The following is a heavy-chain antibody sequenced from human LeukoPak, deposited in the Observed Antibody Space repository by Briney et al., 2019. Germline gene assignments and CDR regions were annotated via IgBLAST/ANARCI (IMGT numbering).Heavy chain of an antibody. V-gene: IGHV1-69*04. CDR1: GGTFSSYA. CDR2: IIPILGIA. J-gene: IGHJ4*02. Sequence: GASVKVSCKASGGTFSSYAISWVRQAPGQGLEWMGRIIPILGIANYAQKFQGRVTITADKSTSTAYMELSSLRSEDTAVYYCAQTKGDYYDSSGYYYYFDYWGQGTLVTVSS. D-gene: IGHD3-22*01. CDR3: AQTKGDYYDSSGYYYYFDY.